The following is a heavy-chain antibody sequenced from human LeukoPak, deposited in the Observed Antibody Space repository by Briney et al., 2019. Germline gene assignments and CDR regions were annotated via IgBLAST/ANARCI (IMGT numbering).Heavy chain of an antibody. D-gene: IGHD3-10*01. CDR3: ARAIRGSKIASRYYFYYMDV. J-gene: IGHJ6*03. CDR1: GGTFSSYA. Sequence: ASVKVSCKASGGTFSSYAISWVRQAPGQGLEWMGGIIPIFGTANYAQKFQGRVTTTADKSTSTAYMELSSLRSEDTAVYCARAIRGSKIASRYYFYYMDVWGKGTTVTVSS. CDR2: IIPIFGTA. V-gene: IGHV1-69*06.